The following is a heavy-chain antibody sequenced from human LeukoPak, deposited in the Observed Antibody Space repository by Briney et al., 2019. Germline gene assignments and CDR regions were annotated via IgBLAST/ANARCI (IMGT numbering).Heavy chain of an antibody. V-gene: IGHV4-39*01. CDR3: ARRPGHTWDMGNWFDP. J-gene: IGHJ5*02. Sequence: SETLSLTCSVSGDSIRTNNYFWGWIRQPPGMGLEWIGSISYNGITYYNPSLKSRASVSVDTSKNQFSLNLNSVTAADTAIYYCARRPGHTWDMGNWFDPWGQGTLVTVSS. CDR2: ISYNGIT. D-gene: IGHD1-26*01. CDR1: GDSIRTNNYF.